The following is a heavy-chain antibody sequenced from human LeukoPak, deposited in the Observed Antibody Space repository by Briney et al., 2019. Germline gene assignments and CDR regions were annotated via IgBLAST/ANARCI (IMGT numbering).Heavy chain of an antibody. CDR3: VRQRGASGTINHFDP. CDR1: GYSFTTYW. V-gene: IGHV5-51*01. D-gene: IGHD3-10*01. J-gene: IGHJ5*02. Sequence: GESLKISCKTSGYSFTTYWIGWVRQMPGTGLEWVGAIYPDDSDTRYSPSFQGQVVISADRSIRTAYLQWNTLKTSDTAMYYCVRQRGASGTINHFDPWGQGTLVTVST. CDR2: IYPDDSDT.